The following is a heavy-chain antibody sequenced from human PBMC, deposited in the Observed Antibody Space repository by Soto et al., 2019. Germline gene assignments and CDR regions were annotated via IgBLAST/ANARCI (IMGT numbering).Heavy chain of an antibody. CDR1: GYTFTSYA. D-gene: IGHD6-13*01. CDR3: ARGGSWFYYYYGMDV. CDR2: INAGNGNT. J-gene: IGHJ6*02. V-gene: IGHV1-3*01. Sequence: QVQLVQSGAEVKKPGASVKVSCKASGYTFTSYAMHWVRQAPGQRLEWMGWINAGNGNTKYSQKFQGRVTITRDTSASTADMELSSLRSEDTAVYYCARGGSWFYYYYGMDVWGQGTTVTVSS.